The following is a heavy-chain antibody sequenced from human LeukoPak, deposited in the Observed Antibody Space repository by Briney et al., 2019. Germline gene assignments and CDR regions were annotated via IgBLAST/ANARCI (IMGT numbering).Heavy chain of an antibody. J-gene: IGHJ4*02. CDR3: ARAGRGYYFDY. CDR1: GFTFSSYS. D-gene: IGHD3-10*01. V-gene: IGHV3-48*02. Sequence: GGSLRLSCAGSGFTFSSYSMNWVRQAPGKGLELVSYISSSSTTIYYADSVKGRFTISRDNAKNSLSLHMNSLRDEDTAVYYCARAGRGYYFDYWGQGTLVTVSS. CDR2: ISSSSTTI.